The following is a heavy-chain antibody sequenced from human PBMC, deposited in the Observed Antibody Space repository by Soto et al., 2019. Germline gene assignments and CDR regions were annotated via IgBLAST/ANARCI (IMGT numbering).Heavy chain of an antibody. CDR1: VGSISNYY. J-gene: IGHJ4*02. Sequence: PSETLSLTCTVSVGSISNYYWSWIRQPPGKGLEWIGYIYYSGSTNYNPSLKSRVTISVDTSKNQFSLKLSSVTAADTAVYYCGRHCSGGSCYWVLDYWGQGTLVTVSS. CDR3: GRHCSGGSCYWVLDY. V-gene: IGHV4-59*08. CDR2: IYYSGST. D-gene: IGHD2-15*01.